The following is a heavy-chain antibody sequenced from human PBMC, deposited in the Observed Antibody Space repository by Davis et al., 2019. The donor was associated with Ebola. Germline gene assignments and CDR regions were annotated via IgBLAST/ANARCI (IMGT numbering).Heavy chain of an antibody. CDR1: GFTFSSYE. V-gene: IGHV3-48*03. J-gene: IGHJ6*02. CDR3: TTVSQRQKGTYYYGMDV. CDR2: ISSSGSTI. D-gene: IGHD4-17*01. Sequence: GESLKISCAASGFTFSSYEMNWVRQAPGKGLEWVSSISSSGSTIYYADSVKGRFTISRDNAKNSLYLQMNSLRAEDTAVYYCTTVSQRQKGTYYYGMDVWGQGTTVTVSS.